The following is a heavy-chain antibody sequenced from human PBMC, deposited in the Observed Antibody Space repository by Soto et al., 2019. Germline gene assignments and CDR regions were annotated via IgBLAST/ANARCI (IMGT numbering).Heavy chain of an antibody. CDR2: VSGYNGNT. V-gene: IGHV1-18*01. D-gene: IGHD1-7*01. Sequence: QVQLVQSGGEVKKPGASVKVSCKASGYTFTTSGVSWVRQAPGQGLEWMGWVSGYNGNTKYEEKFQDRVTMTTDTSTSTAYLEVRSLTTDDTAVYYCARAGELPYYYYGMDVWGQGTTVIVSS. CDR3: ARAGELPYYYYGMDV. CDR1: GYTFTTSG. J-gene: IGHJ6*02.